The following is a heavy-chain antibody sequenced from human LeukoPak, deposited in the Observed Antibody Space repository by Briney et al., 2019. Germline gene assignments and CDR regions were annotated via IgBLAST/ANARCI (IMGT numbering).Heavy chain of an antibody. V-gene: IGHV3-23*01. CDR3: AKRNTMVRGGPCFDY. CDR1: GFSFSSYA. CDR2: IFGNGDTT. D-gene: IGHD3-10*01. J-gene: IGHJ4*02. Sequence: GGSLRLSCAASGFSFSSYAMNWVRQAPGKGLEWVSIIFGNGDTTYYADSVKGRFTVSRDNSKDTLYLQMNDVRPDDTAIYYCAKRNTMVRGGPCFDYWDQGLLVTVSS.